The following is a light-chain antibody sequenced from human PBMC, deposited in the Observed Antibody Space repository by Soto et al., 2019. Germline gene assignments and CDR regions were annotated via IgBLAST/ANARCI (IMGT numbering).Light chain of an antibody. CDR1: QSVSGN. V-gene: IGKV3-15*01. CDR3: HQYNNWPRT. Sequence: EIVMTQSPATLSVSPGEGATLSCRASQSVSGNLAWYQQRPGQAPRLLIYGASTRATGIPARFSGSGSGTDFTLTISSLQSEDFAIYYCHQYNNWPRTFGQGTKVDIK. CDR2: GAS. J-gene: IGKJ1*01.